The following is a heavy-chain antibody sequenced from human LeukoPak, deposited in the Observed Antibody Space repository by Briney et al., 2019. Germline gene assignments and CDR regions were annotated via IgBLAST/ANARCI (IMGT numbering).Heavy chain of an antibody. J-gene: IGHJ3*02. Sequence: GGSLRLSCAASGFTVSSNYMSWVRQAPGKGLEWVSVIYSGGSTYYADSVKGRFTISRDNSKNTLYLQMNSLRAEDTAVYYCARDRGSSGWYLGAFDIWGQGTMVTVSS. CDR3: ARDRGSSGWYLGAFDI. CDR2: IYSGGST. CDR1: GFTVSSNY. D-gene: IGHD6-19*01. V-gene: IGHV3-66*01.